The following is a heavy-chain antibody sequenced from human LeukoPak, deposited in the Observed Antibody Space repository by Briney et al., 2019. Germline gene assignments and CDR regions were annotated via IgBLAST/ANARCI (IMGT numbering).Heavy chain of an antibody. CDR3: ATVWFGEAYFDH. CDR2: FDPEDGET. J-gene: IGHJ4*02. CDR1: GYTLTELS. D-gene: IGHD3-10*01. V-gene: IGHV1-24*01. Sequence: ASVKVSCKVSGYTLTELSMHWVRQAPGKGLEWMGGFDPEDGETIYAQKFQGRVTMTEGTSTDTAYMELSSLRSEDTAVYYCATVWFGEAYFDHWGQGTLVTVSS.